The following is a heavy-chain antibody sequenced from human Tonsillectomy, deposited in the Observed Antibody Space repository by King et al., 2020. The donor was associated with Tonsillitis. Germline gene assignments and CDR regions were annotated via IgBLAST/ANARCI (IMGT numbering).Heavy chain of an antibody. J-gene: IGHJ4*02. CDR3: AKDRVGILWFGEWPGY. Sequence: EQLVQSGGGVVQPGRSLRLSCAASGFTFSSYGMHWVRQAPGKGLEWVAVISYDGSNKYYADSVKGRFTISRDNSKNTLYLQMNSRRAEDTAVYYCAKDRVGILWFGEWPGYWGQGTLVTVSS. CDR1: GFTFSSYG. V-gene: IGHV3-30*18. D-gene: IGHD3-10*01. CDR2: ISYDGSNK.